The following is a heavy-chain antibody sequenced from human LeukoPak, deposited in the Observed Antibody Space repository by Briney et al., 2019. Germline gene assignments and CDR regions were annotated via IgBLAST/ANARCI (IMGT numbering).Heavy chain of an antibody. CDR1: GGSIRSSYYY. D-gene: IGHD5-24*01. CDR3: ARGFPRGRWLHYDY. CDR2: IYDSGST. J-gene: IGHJ4*02. V-gene: IGHV4-39*01. Sequence: SETLSLTCTVSGGSIRSSYYYWGWIRQPPGKGLEWIGSIYDSGSTYYNPSLKSRVTISVDTSKNQFSLKLNSVTAADTAVYYCARGFPRGRWLHYDYWGQGTLVTVSS.